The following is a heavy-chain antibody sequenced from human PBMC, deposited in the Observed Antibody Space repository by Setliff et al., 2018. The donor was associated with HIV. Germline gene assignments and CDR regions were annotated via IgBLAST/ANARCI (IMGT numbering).Heavy chain of an antibody. CDR2: ITSTAGTT. D-gene: IGHD2-2*01. CDR3: AKGPPGLRYCSSTSCSSSGYFQH. J-gene: IGHJ1*01. Sequence: GGSLRLSCAASGFTFSTYAMSWVRQAPGKGLEWVSAITSTAGTTYYADSVKGRFTVSRDNSKNTLYLQMNSLRAEDTAVYYCAKGPPGLRYCSSTSCSSSGYFQHWGQGTLVTVSS. CDR1: GFTFSTYA. V-gene: IGHV3-23*01.